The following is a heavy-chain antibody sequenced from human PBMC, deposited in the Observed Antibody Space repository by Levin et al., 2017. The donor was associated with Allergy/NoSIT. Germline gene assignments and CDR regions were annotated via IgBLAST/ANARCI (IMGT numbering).Heavy chain of an antibody. Sequence: GGSLRLSCAASGFTFSSYGMHWVRQAPGKGLEWVAVISYDGSNKYYADSVKGRFTISRDNSKNTLYLQMNSLRAEDTAVYYCAKDPHSSGWLEGWYFDLWGRGTLVTVSS. CDR2: ISYDGSNK. CDR1: GFTFSSYG. J-gene: IGHJ2*01. V-gene: IGHV3-30*18. CDR3: AKDPHSSGWLEGWYFDL. D-gene: IGHD6-19*01.